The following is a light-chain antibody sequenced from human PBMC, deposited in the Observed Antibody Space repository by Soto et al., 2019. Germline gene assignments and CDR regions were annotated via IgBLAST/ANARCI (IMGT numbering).Light chain of an antibody. J-gene: IGKJ4*01. CDR2: WAS. CDR1: QSVVYSSNNKNY. Sequence: DTVMTQSPDSLAVSLGERATINCKSSQSVVYSSNNKNYLAWYQQKPGQPPKLLIYWASTRESGVPDRLSGSGSGTDFTLTISSLQAEDGAVYYCQQYYSTPPTFGGGTKVEIK. CDR3: QQYYSTPPT. V-gene: IGKV4-1*01.